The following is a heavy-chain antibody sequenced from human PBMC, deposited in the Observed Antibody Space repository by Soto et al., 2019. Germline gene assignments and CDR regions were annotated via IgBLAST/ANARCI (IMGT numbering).Heavy chain of an antibody. CDR2: IYYSGST. CDR1: GGSISSGGYY. CDR3: ARDPAGWFGELYYFDY. D-gene: IGHD3-10*01. V-gene: IGHV4-31*03. J-gene: IGHJ4*02. Sequence: QVQLQESGPGLVKPSQTLSLTCTVSGGSISSGGYYWSWIRQHPGKGLEWIGYIYYSGSTYYNPSLKSRVTISVDTSKNQFSLKLSSVTAADTAVYYCARDPAGWFGELYYFDYWGQGTLVTVSS.